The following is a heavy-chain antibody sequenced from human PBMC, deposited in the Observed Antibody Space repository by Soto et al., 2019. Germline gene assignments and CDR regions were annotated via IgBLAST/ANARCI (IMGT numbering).Heavy chain of an antibody. CDR3: ARVVDSSGYSSDYFDY. J-gene: IGHJ4*02. CDR2: ISYDGSNK. V-gene: IGHV3-30*03. D-gene: IGHD3-22*01. CDR1: GFTFSSYG. Sequence: GGSLRLSCAASGFTFSSYGMHWVRQAPGKGLEWVAVISYDGSNKYYADSVKGRFTISRDNSKNTLYLQMNSLRAEDTAVYYCARVVDSSGYSSDYFDYWGQGTLVTVSS.